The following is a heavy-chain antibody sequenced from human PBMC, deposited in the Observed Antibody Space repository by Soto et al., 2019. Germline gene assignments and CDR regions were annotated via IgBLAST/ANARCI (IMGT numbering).Heavy chain of an antibody. CDR3: ARDQSFGGYFDY. D-gene: IGHD2-15*01. Sequence: SETLSLTCTVSGGSISSYYWSWIRQPPGKGLEWIGYIYYSGSTNYNPSLKSRVTISVDTSKNQFSLKLSSVTAADTAVYYCARDQSFGGYFDYWGQGTLVTAPQ. V-gene: IGHV4-59*01. CDR2: IYYSGST. CDR1: GGSISSYY. J-gene: IGHJ4*02.